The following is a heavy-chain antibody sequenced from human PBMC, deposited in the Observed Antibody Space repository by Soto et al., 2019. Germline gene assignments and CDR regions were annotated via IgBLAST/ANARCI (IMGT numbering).Heavy chain of an antibody. D-gene: IGHD3-22*01. Sequence: SLRLSCSASGFTFSSYAMHWVRQAPGKGLEYVSAISSNGGSTYYADSVKGRFTISRDNSKNTLYLQMSSLRAEDTAVYYCVKDPWYYDSSGYSEKVTWGQGTLVTVSS. V-gene: IGHV3-64D*06. CDR2: ISSNGGST. CDR3: VKDPWYYDSSGYSEKVT. J-gene: IGHJ5*02. CDR1: GFTFSSYA.